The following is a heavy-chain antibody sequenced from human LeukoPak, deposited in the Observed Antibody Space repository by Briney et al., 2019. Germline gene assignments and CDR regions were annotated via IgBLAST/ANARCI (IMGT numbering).Heavy chain of an antibody. J-gene: IGHJ4*02. CDR3: ARVLRGVAVAGFDY. V-gene: IGHV4-59*01. CDR1: GGSISRYY. CDR2: IYYSGST. D-gene: IGHD6-19*01. Sequence: SETLSLTRTVSGGSISRYYWSWIRQPPGKGLEWIGYIYYSGSTNYNPSLKSLVTISVDTSKNQFSLKLSSVTAADTAVYYCARVLRGVAVAGFDYWGQGTLVTVSS.